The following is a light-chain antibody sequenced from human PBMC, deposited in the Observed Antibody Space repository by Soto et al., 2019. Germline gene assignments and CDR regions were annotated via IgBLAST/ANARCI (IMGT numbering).Light chain of an antibody. V-gene: IGKV3-20*01. J-gene: IGKJ3*01. CDR3: QQDAGSPGFT. CDR2: GAS. Sequence: EIVLTQSPGTLSLSPGERAALSCRASQSVNRNSLAWYQQKPGQAPRLLIYGASSRATGIPGRFSGSGSGTDFTLTISGLEPEDFAVYYCQQDAGSPGFTFGPGTKVDFK. CDR1: QSVNRNS.